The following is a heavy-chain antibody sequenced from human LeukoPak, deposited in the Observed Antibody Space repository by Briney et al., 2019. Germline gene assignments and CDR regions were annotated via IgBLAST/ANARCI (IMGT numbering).Heavy chain of an antibody. D-gene: IGHD6-19*01. Sequence: PGGSLRLSCAASGLTFSSYAMSWVRQAPGKGLEWVSGISGRDGNTYYADSVKGRFTISRDNSKNTLYLQMISLRVEDTAIYYCAKDRIVMSGFFDYWGQGTLVTVSS. CDR1: GLTFSSYA. CDR3: AKDRIVMSGFFDY. V-gene: IGHV3-23*01. J-gene: IGHJ4*02. CDR2: ISGRDGNT.